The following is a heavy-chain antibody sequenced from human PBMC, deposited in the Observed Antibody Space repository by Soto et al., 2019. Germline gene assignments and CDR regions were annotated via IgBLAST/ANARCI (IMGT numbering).Heavy chain of an antibody. V-gene: IGHV3-30*04. Sequence: PGGPLRLSCASSGFTFSSYAMHCVLQAPGKGLEWVAVISVDGSYKYYADSVKGRFTISRDNSKNTLYLQMNSLRAEDTAVYYCAREEPRGGMDVWGQGTTVTVSS. D-gene: IGHD1-26*01. J-gene: IGHJ6*02. CDR3: AREEPRGGMDV. CDR2: ISVDGSYK. CDR1: GFTFSSYA.